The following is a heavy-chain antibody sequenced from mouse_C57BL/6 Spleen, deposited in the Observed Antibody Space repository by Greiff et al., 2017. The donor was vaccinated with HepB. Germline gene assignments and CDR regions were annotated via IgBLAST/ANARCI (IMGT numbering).Heavy chain of an antibody. V-gene: IGHV5-4*01. Sequence: EVMLVESGGGLVKPGGSLKLSCAASGFTFSSYAMSWVRQTPEKRLEWVATISDGGSYTYYPDNVKGRFTISRDNAKNNLYLQMSHLKSEDTAMYYCARETEHYWGQGTTLTVSS. CDR3: ARETEHY. J-gene: IGHJ2*01. CDR1: GFTFSSYA. CDR2: ISDGGSYT.